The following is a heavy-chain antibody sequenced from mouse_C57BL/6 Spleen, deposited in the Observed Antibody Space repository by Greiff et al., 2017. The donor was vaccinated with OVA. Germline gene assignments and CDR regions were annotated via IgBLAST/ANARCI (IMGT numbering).Heavy chain of an antibody. D-gene: IGHD4-1*01. J-gene: IGHJ2*01. CDR2: INPSTGGT. V-gene: IGHV1-42*01. CDR1: GYSFTGYY. CDR3: ARRWDGYFDY. Sequence: EVQLQQSGPELVKPGASVKISCKASGYSFTGYYMNWVKQSPEKSLEWIGEINPSTGGTTYNQKFKAKATLTVDKSSSTAYMQLKSLTSEDSAVYYCARRWDGYFDYWGQGTTLTVSS.